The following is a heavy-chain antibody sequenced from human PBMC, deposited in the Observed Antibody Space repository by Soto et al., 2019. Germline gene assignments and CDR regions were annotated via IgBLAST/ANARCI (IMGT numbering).Heavy chain of an antibody. Sequence: PGGSLRLSCAASGFTFSSYSMNWVRQAPGKGLEWVSSISSSSYIYYADSVKGRFTISRDNAKNSLYLQMNSLRAEDTAVYYCARHYYDSSGYPGPDYWGQGTLVTVSS. CDR3: ARHYYDSSGYPGPDY. V-gene: IGHV3-21*01. CDR2: ISSSSYI. J-gene: IGHJ4*02. D-gene: IGHD3-22*01. CDR1: GFTFSSYS.